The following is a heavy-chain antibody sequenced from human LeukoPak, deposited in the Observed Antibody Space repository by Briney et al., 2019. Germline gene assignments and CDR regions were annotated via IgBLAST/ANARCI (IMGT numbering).Heavy chain of an antibody. V-gene: IGHV4-31*03. J-gene: IGHJ3*02. CDR1: GGSISSGGYY. D-gene: IGHD6-13*01. Sequence: PSETLSLTCTVSGGSISSGGYYWSWIRQHPGKGLEWIGYIYYSGSTYYNPSLKSRVTISVDTSKNQFSLKLSSVTAADTAVYYCARVFGPTNIAAAGYHAFDIWGQGTMVTVSS. CDR3: ARVFGPTNIAAAGYHAFDI. CDR2: IYYSGST.